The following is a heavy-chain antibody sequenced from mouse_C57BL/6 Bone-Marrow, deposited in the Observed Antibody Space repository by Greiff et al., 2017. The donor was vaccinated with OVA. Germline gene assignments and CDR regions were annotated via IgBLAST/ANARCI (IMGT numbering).Heavy chain of an antibody. J-gene: IGHJ1*03. CDR1: GYAFSSSW. CDR3: ARGYGSNYWYFDV. D-gene: IGHD1-1*01. Sequence: VQLQQSGPELVKPGASVKISCKASGYAFSSSWMNWVKQRPGKGLEWIGRIYPGDGDTNYNGKFKGKATLTADKSSSTAYMQLSSLTSEDSAVYVCARGYGSNYWYFDVWGTGTTVTVSS. CDR2: IYPGDGDT. V-gene: IGHV1-82*01.